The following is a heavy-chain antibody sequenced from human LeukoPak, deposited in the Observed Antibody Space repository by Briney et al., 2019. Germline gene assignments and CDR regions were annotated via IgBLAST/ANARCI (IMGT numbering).Heavy chain of an antibody. V-gene: IGHV1-2*02. CDR2: INPNSGGT. CDR3: ARDESVGATTFDY. J-gene: IGHJ4*02. Sequence: GASVKLSCKASGYTFTGYYMHWVRQAPGQGLEWMGWINPNSGGTNYAQKFQGRVTMTRDTSISTAYMELSRLRSDDTAVYYCARDESVGATTFDYWGQGTLVTVSS. CDR1: GYTFTGYY. D-gene: IGHD1-26*01.